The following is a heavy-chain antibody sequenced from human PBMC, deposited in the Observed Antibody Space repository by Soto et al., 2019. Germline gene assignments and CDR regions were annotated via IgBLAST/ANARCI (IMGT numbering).Heavy chain of an antibody. CDR1: GGSFSGYY. D-gene: IGHD2-2*01. Sequence: SETLSLTCAVYGGSFSGYYWSWIRQPPGKGLEWIGEINHSGSTNYNPSLKSRVTISVDTSKNQFSLKLSSVTAADTAVYYCASPYYCSSTSCYDYWGQGTLVTVSS. V-gene: IGHV4-34*01. CDR3: ASPYYCSSTSCYDY. J-gene: IGHJ4*02. CDR2: INHSGST.